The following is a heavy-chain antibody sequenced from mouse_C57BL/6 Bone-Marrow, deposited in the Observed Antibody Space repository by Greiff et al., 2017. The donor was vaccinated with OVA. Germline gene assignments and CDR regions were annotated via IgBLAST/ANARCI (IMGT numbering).Heavy chain of an antibody. D-gene: IGHD1-1*01. CDR1: GYTFTSYG. J-gene: IGHJ1*03. V-gene: IGHV1-81*01. CDR3: ASSAGITPWYFDV. Sequence: VQRVESGAELARPGASVKLSCKASGYTFTSYGISWVKQRTGQGLEWIGEIYPRSGNTYYNEKFKGKATLTADKSSSTAYMELRSLTSEDSAVYFCASSAGITPWYFDVWGTGTTVTVSS. CDR2: IYPRSGNT.